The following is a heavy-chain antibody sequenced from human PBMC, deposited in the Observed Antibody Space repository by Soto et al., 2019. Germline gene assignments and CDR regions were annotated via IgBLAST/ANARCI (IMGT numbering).Heavy chain of an antibody. J-gene: IGHJ4*01. Sequence: GESLKISWKGSGYNFTSFWIGWVRQVPVKGLDWMGIVYPGDSESKYNPDFDVQVTIVTHRSRDTAYLQWRRLRVSETAINHCARFGFTGAIYFDSWGLESMV. CDR1: GYNFTSFW. D-gene: IGHD3-10*01. CDR2: VYPGDSES. CDR3: ARFGFTGAIYFDS. V-gene: IGHV5-51*01.